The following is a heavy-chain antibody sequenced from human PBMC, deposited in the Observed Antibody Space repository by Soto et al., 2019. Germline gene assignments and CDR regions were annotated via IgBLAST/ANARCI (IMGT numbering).Heavy chain of an antibody. CDR3: ARRIAAAPRNWFDP. D-gene: IGHD6-13*01. V-gene: IGHV1-18*01. Sequence: EASVKVSCKASGYTFTSYGISWVRQAPGQGLEWMGWISAYNGNTNCAQKLQGRVTMTTDTSTSTAYMELRSLRSDDTAVYYCARRIAAAPRNWFDPWGQGTLVTVSP. J-gene: IGHJ5*02. CDR1: GYTFTSYG. CDR2: ISAYNGNT.